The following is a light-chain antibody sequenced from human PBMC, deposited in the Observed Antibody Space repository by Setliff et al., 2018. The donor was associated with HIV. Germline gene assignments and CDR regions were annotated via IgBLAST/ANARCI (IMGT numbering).Light chain of an antibody. J-gene: IGLJ1*01. V-gene: IGLV2-14*01. Sequence: QSALAQPASVSGSPGQSITISCTGTSRDVVGYNYVSWYQQHPGKAPKLIIYEVRNRPSGVSSRFSGSKSGNTASLTISGLQTEDEADYYCSSYAITNTLPFGTGTKV. CDR3: SSYAITNTLP. CDR2: EVR. CDR1: SRDVVGYNY.